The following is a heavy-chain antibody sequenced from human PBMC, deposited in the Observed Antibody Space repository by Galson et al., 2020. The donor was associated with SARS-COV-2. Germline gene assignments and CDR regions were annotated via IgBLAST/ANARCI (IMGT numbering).Heavy chain of an antibody. J-gene: IGHJ6*02. V-gene: IGHV5-51*01. CDR2: IYPYDSDT. D-gene: IGHD3-22*01. Sequence: GESLKISCKGSGYDFTSYWIGWVRQMPGKGLESMGIIYPYDSDTRYSPSFEGQVIISADKSINTAYLQWSSLKASDTAMYYCARLDRSGSEMWGMDVWGQGTTV. CDR3: ARLDRSGSEMWGMDV. CDR1: GYDFTSYW.